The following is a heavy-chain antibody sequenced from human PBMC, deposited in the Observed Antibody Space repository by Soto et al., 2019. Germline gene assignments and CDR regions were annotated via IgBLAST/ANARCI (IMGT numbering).Heavy chain of an antibody. Sequence: QVQLVQSGAEVKKPGSSVKVSCKASGGTFSSYAISWVRQAPGQGLEWMGGIIPIFGTANYAQKFQGRVTITADESTSKAYMELSSLRSEDTAVYYCARGSLTYYYYGMDVWGQGTAVTVSS. CDR3: ARGSLTYYYYGMDV. J-gene: IGHJ6*02. CDR2: IIPIFGTA. V-gene: IGHV1-69*01. CDR1: GGTFSSYA.